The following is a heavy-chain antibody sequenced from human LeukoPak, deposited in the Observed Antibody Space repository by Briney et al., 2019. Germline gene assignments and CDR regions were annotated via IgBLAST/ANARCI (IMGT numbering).Heavy chain of an antibody. J-gene: IGHJ3*02. CDR3: ESDRGDASDI. D-gene: IGHD3-10*01. Sequence: GGSLTLSCAASGVSVKRNFLSWLRQAPGKGLEWVSVIYFGDSTFYADSVKGRFTISRDNSKNTVNLQMNDLRAVDTAVYYCESDRGDASDIWGQGTMVTVSS. V-gene: IGHV3-66*01. CDR2: IYFGDST. CDR1: GVSVKRNF.